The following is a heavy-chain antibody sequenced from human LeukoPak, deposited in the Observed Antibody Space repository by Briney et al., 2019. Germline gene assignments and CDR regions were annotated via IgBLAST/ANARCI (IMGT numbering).Heavy chain of an antibody. CDR1: GYTFTSYY. CDR3: AREYSSGWYSFRPDY. Sequence: GASVKVSCKASGYTFTSYYMHWVRQAPGQGLEWMGIINPSGGSTSYAQKFQGRVTMTRDTSTSTVYMELSSLRSEDTAVYYCAREYSSGWYSFRPDYWGQGTLVTVSS. CDR2: INPSGGST. J-gene: IGHJ4*02. D-gene: IGHD6-13*01. V-gene: IGHV1-46*01.